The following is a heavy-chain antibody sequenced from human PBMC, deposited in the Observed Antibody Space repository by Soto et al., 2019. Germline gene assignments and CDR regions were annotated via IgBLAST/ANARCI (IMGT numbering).Heavy chain of an antibody. CDR3: GRLTSYDFSRMDV. CDR1: GYSFASNW. Sequence: GESLKISCKGSGYSFASNWISWVRQMPGKGLEWMGRIDPSDSYTNYSPSFQGHVTISVDKSISTAYLQWSSLEASDTAMYYCGRLTSYDFSRMDVWGQGTTVTVSS. D-gene: IGHD3-3*01. CDR2: IDPSDSYT. J-gene: IGHJ6*02. V-gene: IGHV5-10-1*01.